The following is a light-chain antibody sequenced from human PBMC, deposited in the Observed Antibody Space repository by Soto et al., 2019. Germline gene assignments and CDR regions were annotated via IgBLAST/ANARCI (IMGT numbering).Light chain of an antibody. CDR2: GAS. V-gene: IGKV3-20*01. J-gene: IGKJ5*01. CDR1: QSVGRSY. Sequence: IVLTHSSGNLSLSPGERATLYSSASQSVGRSYLAWYPQEPGQAPRLLIYGASSRATGIPDRFSGSGSGTDFTLTISRLEPEDCAVYYCQQYGSSPITFGQGTRR. CDR3: QQYGSSPIT.